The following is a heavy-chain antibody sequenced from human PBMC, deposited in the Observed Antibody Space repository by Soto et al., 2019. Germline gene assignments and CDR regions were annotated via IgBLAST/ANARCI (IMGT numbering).Heavy chain of an antibody. CDR2: IRTAAYGATT. J-gene: IGHJ3*02. Sequence: EVQLVETGGGLIQPGRSLRLACSASGFTLSDYPMSWFRQAPGKGLEWVAYIRTAAYGATTEYAASGRDRFTISRDDFESIVSLYMNSLKTEDTAVYYCTRAIRLSGDAFDIWGQGTMVTVSS. D-gene: IGHD3-3*01. CDR3: TRAIRLSGDAFDI. V-gene: IGHV3-49*03. CDR1: GFTLSDYP.